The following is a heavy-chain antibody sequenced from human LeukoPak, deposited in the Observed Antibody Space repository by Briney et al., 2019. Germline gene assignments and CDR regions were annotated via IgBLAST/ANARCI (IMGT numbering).Heavy chain of an antibody. CDR3: ARSYDSSGYYPKYYFDY. V-gene: IGHV4-59*01. J-gene: IGHJ4*02. CDR1: GGPISSYY. Sequence: SETLSLTCTVSGGPISSYYWSWIRQPPGRGLEWIGYIYYSGSTNYNPSLKSRVTISVDTSKNQFSLKLSSVTAADTAVYYCARSYDSSGYYPKYYFDYWGQGTLVTVSS. D-gene: IGHD3-22*01. CDR2: IYYSGST.